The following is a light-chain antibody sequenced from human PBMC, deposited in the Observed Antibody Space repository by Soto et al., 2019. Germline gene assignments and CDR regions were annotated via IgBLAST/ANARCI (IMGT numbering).Light chain of an antibody. V-gene: IGKV3-20*01. Sequence: EMMLSLPAATLSMPTGERATLSCRASQSVSSSYLAWYQQKPGQAPRLLIYGASSGATGIPDRFSGSGSGTDFTLTISRLQPEDFAVYYCQQSNSSPLTFGQGTKVDIK. J-gene: IGKJ1*01. CDR1: QSVSSSY. CDR2: GAS. CDR3: QQSNSSPLT.